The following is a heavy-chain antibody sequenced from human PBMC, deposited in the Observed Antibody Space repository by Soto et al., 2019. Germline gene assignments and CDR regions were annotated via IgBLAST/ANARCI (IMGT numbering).Heavy chain of an antibody. CDR1: GYTFTSYA. J-gene: IGHJ3*02. V-gene: IGHV1-3*01. CDR3: GRDRDWNYVTSVFDI. Sequence: ASVKVSFKASGYTFTSYAIHWVRQAPGQRLEWMGWINAGNGNTEYSQKFQGRVTIIRDTSASTAYMELSSLRSEDTAVYYCGRDRDWNYVTSVFDIWGQGTMVTVSS. CDR2: INAGNGNT. D-gene: IGHD1-7*01.